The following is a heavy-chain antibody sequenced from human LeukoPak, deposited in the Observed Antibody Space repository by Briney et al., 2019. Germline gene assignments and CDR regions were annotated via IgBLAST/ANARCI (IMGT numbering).Heavy chain of an antibody. CDR2: ISGTFSST. Sequence: GGSLRLSCAASGFTFSTYAMSWVRQAPGKGLEWVSVISGTFSSTYYADSVKGRFTISRDNSENTLYLQMSSLRAEDTAVYYCAKRGDNRGEYFFDYWGQGTLVTVSS. V-gene: IGHV3-23*01. J-gene: IGHJ4*02. CDR3: AKRGDNRGEYFFDY. CDR1: GFTFSTYA. D-gene: IGHD3-10*01.